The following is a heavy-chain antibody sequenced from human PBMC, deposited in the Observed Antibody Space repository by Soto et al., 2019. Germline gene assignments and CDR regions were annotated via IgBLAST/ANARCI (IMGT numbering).Heavy chain of an antibody. CDR2: VYYSGRP. V-gene: IGHV4-39*01. CDR3: ACHNPSSSSGRTCSPNYFPY. J-gene: IGHJ4*02. D-gene: IGHD2-15*01. CDR1: GGSIGSISYY. Sequence: SETLSLTCTVSGGSIGSISYYWSWIRQPPRKEQQWIGSVYYSGRPYYNPSLKSRVTIYVVTFKNQLSLKLSFVTGGDGSAYYCACHNPSSSSGRTCSPNYFPYCGQGTPITV.